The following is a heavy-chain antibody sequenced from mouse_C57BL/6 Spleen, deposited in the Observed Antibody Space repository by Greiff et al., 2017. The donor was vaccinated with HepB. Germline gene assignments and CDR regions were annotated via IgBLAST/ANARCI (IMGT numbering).Heavy chain of an antibody. CDR2: ISSGSSTI. V-gene: IGHV5-17*01. J-gene: IGHJ4*01. Sequence: VQLKESGGGLVKPGGSLKLSCAASGFTFSDYGMHWVRPAPEKGLAWVAYISSGSSTIYYADTVKGRFTISRDNAKNTLFLQMTSLRSEDTAMYYCARSSGAMDYWGQGTSVTVSS. CDR1: GFTFSDYG. CDR3: ARSSGAMDY.